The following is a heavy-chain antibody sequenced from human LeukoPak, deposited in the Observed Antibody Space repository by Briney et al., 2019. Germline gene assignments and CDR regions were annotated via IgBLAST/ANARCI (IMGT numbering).Heavy chain of an antibody. CDR3: ARDLWAKVAGTAPDY. Sequence: GASLRLSCAASGFTFNRYSMNWVRQAPGKGLEWISYISSSGTTIYYADSVQGRFIISRDNAKNSLYLQMNSLRAEDTAVYYCARDLWAKVAGTAPDYWGQGTLVTVSS. V-gene: IGHV3-48*04. CDR1: GFTFNRYS. D-gene: IGHD6-19*01. CDR2: ISSSGTTI. J-gene: IGHJ4*02.